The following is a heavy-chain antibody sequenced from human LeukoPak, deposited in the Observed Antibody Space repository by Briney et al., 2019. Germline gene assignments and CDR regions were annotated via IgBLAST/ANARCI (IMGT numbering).Heavy chain of an antibody. CDR2: ISWNSGYI. J-gene: IGHJ2*01. D-gene: IGHD6-19*01. CDR3: AKEKTVAGWYFDL. V-gene: IGHV3-9*01. Sequence: GGSLRLSCAGSGFSFEDYAMHWVRQAPGKGLEWISIISWNSGYIGYADSVKGRLTVSRDNAKNSLFLQMNRLRVEDTAVYYCAKEKTVAGWYFDLWGRGTLVTVSS. CDR1: GFSFEDYA.